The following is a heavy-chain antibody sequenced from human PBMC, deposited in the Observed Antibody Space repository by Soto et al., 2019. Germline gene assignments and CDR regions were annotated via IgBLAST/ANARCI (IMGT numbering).Heavy chain of an antibody. CDR3: ARGRDYYYGMDV. V-gene: IGHV3-13*01. CDR1: GFTFSSYD. CDR2: IGTAGDT. D-gene: IGHD2-15*01. J-gene: IGHJ6*02. Sequence: EVQLLESGGGLVQPGGSLRLSCAASGFTFSSYDMHWVRQATGKGLEWVSAIGTAGDTYYPGSVKGRFTISRENAKNSLYLQMNSLRAGDTAVYYCARGRDYYYGMDVWGQGTTVTVSS.